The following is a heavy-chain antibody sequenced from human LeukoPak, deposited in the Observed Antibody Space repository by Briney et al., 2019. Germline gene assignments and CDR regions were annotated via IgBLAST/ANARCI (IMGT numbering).Heavy chain of an antibody. D-gene: IGHD6-25*01. CDR1: GGSVSSGFYY. V-gene: IGHV4-61*01. CDR3: ARRGQRYWHFDL. CDR2: ISYSGST. J-gene: IGHJ2*01. Sequence: SETLSLTCTVSGGSVSSGFYYWSWIRRPPGKGLEWIGYISYSGSTDYNYSLKGRATVSVDTSKNQFSLKVNSVTDADTAVYYCARRGQRYWHFDLWGRGTLVSASS.